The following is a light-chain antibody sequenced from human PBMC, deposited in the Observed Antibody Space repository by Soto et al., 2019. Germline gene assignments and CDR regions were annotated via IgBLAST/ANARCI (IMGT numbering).Light chain of an antibody. Sequence: DIVMTQSPDSLAVSLGERATINCKSSQSVLSSSNSKNYLAWYRQKPGQPPQLLIYWASIRESGVPDRITGSGSGTDFSLTISSLQAEDVAVYYCQQYCNTPIIFGQGTRLEIK. CDR2: WAS. CDR1: QSVLSSSNSKNY. CDR3: QQYCNTPII. V-gene: IGKV4-1*01. J-gene: IGKJ5*01.